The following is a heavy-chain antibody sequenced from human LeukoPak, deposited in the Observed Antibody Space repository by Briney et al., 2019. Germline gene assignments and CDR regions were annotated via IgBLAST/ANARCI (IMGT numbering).Heavy chain of an antibody. Sequence: ASVQVSCKASGYTFTSYGISWVRQAPGQGLEWMGWISAYNGNTNYAQKLQGRVTMTTDTSTSTAYMKLRSLRSDDTAVYYCARDAVGATRWFDPWGQGTLVTVSS. J-gene: IGHJ5*02. CDR1: GYTFTSYG. D-gene: IGHD1-26*01. V-gene: IGHV1-18*01. CDR2: ISAYNGNT. CDR3: ARDAVGATRWFDP.